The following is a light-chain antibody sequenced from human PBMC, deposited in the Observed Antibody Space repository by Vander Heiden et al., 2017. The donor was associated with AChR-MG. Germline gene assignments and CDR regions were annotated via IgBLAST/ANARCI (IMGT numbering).Light chain of an antibody. J-gene: IGLJ1*01. V-gene: IGLV2-14*03. Sequence: QSALTQPASVSGSPGRSITISCTGTSSYVGAYNYVSWYQQHPGKAPKLMIYDVTNRPSGVSNRFSGSKSGNTASLTISGLQAEDEADYYCSSYTSSSTLEVFGTGTKVTVL. CDR2: DVT. CDR3: SSYTSSSTLEV. CDR1: SSYVGAYNY.